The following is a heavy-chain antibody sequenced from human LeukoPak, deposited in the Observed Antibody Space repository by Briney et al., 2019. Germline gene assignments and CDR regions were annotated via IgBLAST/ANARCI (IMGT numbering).Heavy chain of an antibody. CDR1: GGSISSYY. D-gene: IGHD3-22*01. CDR3: ARNPNDSSGYYNYFDY. J-gene: IGHJ4*02. Sequence: SETLSLTCTVSGGSISSYYWSWIRQPPGKGLEWIGYIYYSGSTNYNPSLKSRVTISVDRSKNQFSLKLRSVTAADTAVYYCARNPNDSSGYYNYFDYWGQGTLVTVSS. CDR2: IYYSGST. V-gene: IGHV4-59*01.